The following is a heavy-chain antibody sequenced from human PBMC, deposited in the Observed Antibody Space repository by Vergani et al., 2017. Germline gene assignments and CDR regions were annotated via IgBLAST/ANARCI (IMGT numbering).Heavy chain of an antibody. Sequence: EVQLLQSGGGVIQPGGSVRLSCAASGFTFSACPMTWVRQAPGKGLEWVSAISARYPSTYYADSVKGRFTISRDNSKNMLYLQMDSLRAEDTAVYYCARVDGEDGMDVWGQGTTVTVSS. CDR2: ISARYPST. V-gene: IGHV3-23*01. J-gene: IGHJ6*02. D-gene: IGHD2-2*03. CDR1: GFTFSACP. CDR3: ARVDGEDGMDV.